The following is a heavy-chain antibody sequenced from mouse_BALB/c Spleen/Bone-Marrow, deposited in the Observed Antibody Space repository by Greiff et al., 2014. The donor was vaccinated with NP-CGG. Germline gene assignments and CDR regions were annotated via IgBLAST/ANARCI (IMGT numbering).Heavy chain of an antibody. D-gene: IGHD2-14*01. CDR1: GYSFTGYY. J-gene: IGHJ4*01. Sequence: LVESGASVKISCKASGYSFTGYYIHWVKQSHVKSLEWIGRINPYNGATDYNQNFKDKATLTVDKSSSTAYMELHSLTSEDSAVYYCTKNYRYDGALDYWGQGTSVTVSS. V-gene: IGHV1-34*01. CDR3: TKNYRYDGALDY. CDR2: INPYNGAT.